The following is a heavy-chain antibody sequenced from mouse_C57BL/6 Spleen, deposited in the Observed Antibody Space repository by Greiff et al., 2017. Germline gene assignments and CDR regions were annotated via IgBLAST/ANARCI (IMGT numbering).Heavy chain of an antibody. Sequence: VKLMESGPGLVAPSQSLSITCTVSGFSLTSYGVHWVRQPPGKGLEWLVVIWSDGSTTYNSALKSRLSISKDNSKSQVFLKMISLQTDDTAMYYCARHRDYYGSRGYFDVWGTGTTVTVSS. CDR2: IWSDGST. CDR3: ARHRDYYGSRGYFDV. J-gene: IGHJ1*03. D-gene: IGHD1-1*01. V-gene: IGHV2-6-1*01. CDR1: GFSLTSYG.